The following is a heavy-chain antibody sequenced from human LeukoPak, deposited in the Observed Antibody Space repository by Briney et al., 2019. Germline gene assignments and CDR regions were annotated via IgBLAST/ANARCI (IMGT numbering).Heavy chain of an antibody. V-gene: IGHV3-23*01. CDR1: GFIFSTCA. D-gene: IGHD2-2*01. Sequence: PGGSLRLSCTASGFIFSTCAMSWVRQAPGKGLEWVSAISGSGGSTYYADSVKGRFTISRDNSKNTLYLQMNSLRAEDTAVYYCASWPGYCSSTSCPVGYFDYWGQGTLVTVSS. J-gene: IGHJ4*02. CDR2: ISGSGGST. CDR3: ASWPGYCSSTSCPVGYFDY.